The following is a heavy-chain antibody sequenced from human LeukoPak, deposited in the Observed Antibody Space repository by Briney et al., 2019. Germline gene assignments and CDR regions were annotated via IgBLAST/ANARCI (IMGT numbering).Heavy chain of an antibody. V-gene: IGHV4-39*01. J-gene: IGHJ4*02. CDR2: INYSGST. Sequence: PSETLSLTCTVSGGSISSSSYYWSWIRQPPGKGLEWIASINYSGSTYYNPSLKSRVTISVDTSENQFSLKLSSVTAADTAVYYCARYVVYGSGKYYFDYWGQGTLVTVSS. CDR1: GGSISSSSYY. D-gene: IGHD3-10*01. CDR3: ARYVVYGSGKYYFDY.